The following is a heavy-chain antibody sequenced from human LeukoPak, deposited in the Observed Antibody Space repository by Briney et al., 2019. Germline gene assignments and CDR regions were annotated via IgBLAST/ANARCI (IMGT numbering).Heavy chain of an antibody. CDR1: GGSITSHY. V-gene: IGHV4-59*11. J-gene: IGHJ4*02. CDR3: ARHRAYCGGDCLYYYLDS. Sequence: RSETLSLTRTVSGGSITSHYWSWVGQPPRKGLEGVANIDYNGNTNYNPPLKSRVTISLETSKKQVSLNLSSVTAADTAVYYCARHRAYCGGDCLYYYLDSWGQGTLVTVSS. D-gene: IGHD2-21*02. CDR2: IDYNGNT.